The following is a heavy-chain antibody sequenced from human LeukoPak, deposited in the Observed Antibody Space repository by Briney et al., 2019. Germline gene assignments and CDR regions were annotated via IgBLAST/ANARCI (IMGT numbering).Heavy chain of an antibody. V-gene: IGHV1-2*02. CDR2: INPKSGGT. Sequence: ASVKVSCKASGYTFTDYYTHWVRQAPGQGLEWMGWINPKSGGTSYAQKFQGRVTMTTDTSISTAYMELSGQRSYDAAVYYCARPLTIGSGYYHFDFWGQGTLVTVSS. CDR3: ARPLTIGSGYYHFDF. D-gene: IGHD3-22*01. CDR1: GYTFTDYY. J-gene: IGHJ4*01.